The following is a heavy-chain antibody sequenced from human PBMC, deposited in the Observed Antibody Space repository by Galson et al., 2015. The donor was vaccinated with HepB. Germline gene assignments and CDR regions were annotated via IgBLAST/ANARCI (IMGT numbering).Heavy chain of an antibody. CDR2: IWYDGSNK. V-gene: IGHV3-33*01. J-gene: IGHJ5*02. CDR3: ARDGEVRGVIAGGVFDP. CDR1: GFRFSSYG. Sequence: SLRLSCAASGFRFSSYGMHWVRQAPGKGLEWVAVIWYDGSNKYYADSVKGRFTISRDNSKNTLYLQMNSLRAEDTAVYYCARDGEVRGVIAGGVFDPWGQGTLVTVSS. D-gene: IGHD3-10*01.